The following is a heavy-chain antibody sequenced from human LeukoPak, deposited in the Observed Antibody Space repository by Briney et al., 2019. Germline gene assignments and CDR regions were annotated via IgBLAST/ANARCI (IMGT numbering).Heavy chain of an antibody. D-gene: IGHD2-15*01. CDR3: ARRGYCSGGSCYYFDY. J-gene: IGHJ4*02. CDR2: IGPIFGTA. CDR1: GGTFSSYA. Sequence: SVKVSFTASGGTFSSYAISWVRQAPGHGIEWMGGIGPIFGTANYAQKFQGRVTITADESTSTAYMELSSLRSEDTAVYYCARRGYCSGGSCYYFDYWGQGTLVTVSS. V-gene: IGHV1-69*13.